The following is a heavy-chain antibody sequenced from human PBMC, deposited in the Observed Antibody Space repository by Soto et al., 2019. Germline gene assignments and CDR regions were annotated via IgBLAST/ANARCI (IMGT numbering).Heavy chain of an antibody. D-gene: IGHD2-8*01. V-gene: IGHV1-58*01. Sequence: GASVKVSCKASGFTFSTSAVQWVRQARGQRLEWVGWLVVGSGDTNYAQKFQERVTITRDMSTRTAYLELSSLRSEDTGVYYCAADKLYYLAWGQGTLVTVSS. J-gene: IGHJ1*01. CDR1: GFTFSTSA. CDR3: AADKLYYLA. CDR2: LVVGSGDT.